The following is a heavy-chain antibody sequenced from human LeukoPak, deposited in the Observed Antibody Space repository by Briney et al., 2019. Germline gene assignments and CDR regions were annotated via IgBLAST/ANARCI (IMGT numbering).Heavy chain of an antibody. CDR2: ISGSGGYT. CDR3: AKPARWELPGSYYYMDV. CDR1: GFTFSTYA. V-gene: IGHV3-23*01. J-gene: IGHJ6*03. Sequence: GGSLRLSCAASGFTFSTYAMSWVRQAPGKGLEWVSAISGSGGYTYYADSVKGRFTISRDNSKNTLYLQMNSLRAEDTAVYYCAKPARWELPGSYYYMDVWGKGTTVTVSS. D-gene: IGHD1-26*01.